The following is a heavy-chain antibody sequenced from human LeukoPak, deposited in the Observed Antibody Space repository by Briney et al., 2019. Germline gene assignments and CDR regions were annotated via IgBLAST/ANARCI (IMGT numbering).Heavy chain of an antibody. Sequence: GGSLRLSCAASGFTFSSYWMSWVRQAPGKGLEWVANIKQDGSEKYYGDSVKGRFTISRDNAKNSLYLQMNSLRAEDTAVYYCARDGTSWGAYYYYIGVWGKGTTVTVSS. CDR3: ARDGTSWGAYYYYIGV. CDR1: GFTFSSYW. D-gene: IGHD3-16*01. CDR2: IKQDGSEK. J-gene: IGHJ6*03. V-gene: IGHV3-7*01.